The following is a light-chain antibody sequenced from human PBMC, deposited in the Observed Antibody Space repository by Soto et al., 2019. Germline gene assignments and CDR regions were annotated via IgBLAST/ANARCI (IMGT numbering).Light chain of an antibody. J-gene: IGKJ5*01. Sequence: EIMMTQSPAILSVSPGERATLSCRASQSVGNNLAWYQQKPGQVPRLLIYYASTRATGIPARFSGSGSGTEFTLTISSLQSDDFALYYCQQYNDWPPITFGQGTRLEIK. CDR1: QSVGNN. CDR3: QQYNDWPPIT. CDR2: YAS. V-gene: IGKV3-15*01.